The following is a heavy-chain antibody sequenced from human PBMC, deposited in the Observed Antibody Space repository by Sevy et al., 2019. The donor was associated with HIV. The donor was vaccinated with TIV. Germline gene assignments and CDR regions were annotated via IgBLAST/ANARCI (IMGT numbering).Heavy chain of an antibody. Sequence: GGSLRLSCIGSEFSFSYYGIHWVRQAPGKGLDWVALISHDGKNEYYADSVKGRFTISRDNSKNTVYLEMNSLRNEDTAIYFCANAYSGSYSHSYLYALDVWGQGTTVTVSS. J-gene: IGHJ6*02. CDR2: ISHDGKNE. CDR3: ANAYSGSYSHSYLYALDV. V-gene: IGHV3-30*18. D-gene: IGHD1-26*01. CDR1: EFSFSYYG.